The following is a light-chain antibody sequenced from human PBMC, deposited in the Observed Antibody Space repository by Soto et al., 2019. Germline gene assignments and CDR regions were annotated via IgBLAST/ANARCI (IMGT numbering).Light chain of an antibody. CDR2: DAS. CDR3: QQYNTYSEWT. Sequence: DIQMTQSPSTLSASVGDRVTITCRASQSISSWLAWYQQKPGKAPNLLIYDASSLETGVPSRFSGSGSGTEFTLTISSLQPDDFATYYCQQYNTYSEWTFGQGTKVDI. J-gene: IGKJ1*01. CDR1: QSISSW. V-gene: IGKV1-5*01.